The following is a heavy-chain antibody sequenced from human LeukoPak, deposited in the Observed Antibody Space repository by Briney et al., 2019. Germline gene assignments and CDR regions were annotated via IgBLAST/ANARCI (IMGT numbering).Heavy chain of an antibody. CDR3: AKNRGNARDAFDI. CDR1: GGSISSYA. Sequence: SETLSLTCSVSGGSISSYAWSWIRRPPGKGLEWIGHIYRSGGTNYNPSLKSRLTISVDSSKNQFSLKLSSVTAADTAVYYCAKNRGNARDAFDIWGQGTVVTVPA. CDR2: IYRSGGT. J-gene: IGHJ3*02. D-gene: IGHD3-10*01. V-gene: IGHV4-59*01.